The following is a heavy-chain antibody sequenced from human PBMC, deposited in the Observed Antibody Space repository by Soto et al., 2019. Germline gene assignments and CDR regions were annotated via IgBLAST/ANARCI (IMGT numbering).Heavy chain of an antibody. V-gene: IGHV1-69*01. Sequence: QVQLVQSGAEVKKPGSSVKVSCKASGGTFSSYAISWVRQAPGQGLEWMGGIIPIFGTANYAQKFQGRVTIAADESTSTAYMELSSLRSEDTAVYYCARGIGYCSSTSCYRHKGWFDPCGQGTLVTVSS. J-gene: IGHJ5*02. CDR3: ARGIGYCSSTSCYRHKGWFDP. CDR2: IIPIFGTA. CDR1: GGTFSSYA. D-gene: IGHD2-2*01.